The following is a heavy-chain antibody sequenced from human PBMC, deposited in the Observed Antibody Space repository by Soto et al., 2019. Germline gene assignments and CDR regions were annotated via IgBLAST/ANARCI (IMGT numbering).Heavy chain of an antibody. V-gene: IGHV3-7*03. J-gene: IGHJ6*02. D-gene: IGHD4-17*01. CDR2: IQQDGGEK. CDR1: GFTFSSYW. Sequence: GGSLRLSCAASGFTFSSYWMSWVRQAPGKGLEWVANIQQDGGEKYYVDSVKGRFTISRDNAKNSLYLQMNSLRAEDTAVYYCARYGLRSLWVCMDVWGQGTTVTVSS. CDR3: ARYGLRSLWVCMDV.